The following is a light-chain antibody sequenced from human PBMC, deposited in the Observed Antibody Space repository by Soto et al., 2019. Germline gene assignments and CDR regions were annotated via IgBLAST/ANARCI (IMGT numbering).Light chain of an antibody. CDR2: KAS. J-gene: IGKJ1*01. CDR3: QHYNGYRWT. V-gene: IGKV1-5*03. Sequence: DIQMTQSPSTLSASVGDRVTITCRASQSISSWLAWYQQKPGKAPKLLIYKASTLKSGVPSRFSGSGSGTEFTLTISSLQPDDFATYYCQHYNGYRWTFGQGTKVDIK. CDR1: QSISSW.